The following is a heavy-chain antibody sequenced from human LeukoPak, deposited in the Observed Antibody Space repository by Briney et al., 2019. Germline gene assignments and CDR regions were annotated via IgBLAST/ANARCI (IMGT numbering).Heavy chain of an antibody. J-gene: IGHJ6*03. CDR2: INHSGST. V-gene: IGHV4-34*01. CDR1: GGSFSGYY. Sequence: SETLSLTCAVYGGSFSGYYWSWIRQPPGKGLEWIGEINHSGSTNYNPSLKSRVTISVDTSKNQFSLKLSSVTAADTAVYYCARSKRDSSASFYYYHYMDVWGKGTTVTVSS. CDR3: ARSKRDSSASFYYYHYMDV. D-gene: IGHD6-6*01.